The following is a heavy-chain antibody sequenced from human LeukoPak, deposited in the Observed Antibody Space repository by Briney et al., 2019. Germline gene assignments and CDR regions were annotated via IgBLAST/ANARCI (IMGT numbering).Heavy chain of an antibody. D-gene: IGHD5-18*01. V-gene: IGHV1-18*01. Sequence: GASVNVSCKTSGYTFSNFCINWVRQAPGQGVDGMGWINPYNGNTDYAQKLQGRVTMTTDTSTSTAYMELRSLKSDDTAVYYCARDKAPRYIYGLGHWGQGTLITVSS. CDR2: INPYNGNT. CDR3: ARDKAPRYIYGLGH. J-gene: IGHJ4*02. CDR1: GYTFSNFC.